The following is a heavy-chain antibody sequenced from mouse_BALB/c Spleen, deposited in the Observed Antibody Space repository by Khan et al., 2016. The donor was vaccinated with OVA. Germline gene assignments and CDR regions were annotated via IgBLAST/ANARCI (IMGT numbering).Heavy chain of an antibody. CDR3: ATYFFGSSSYFDY. Sequence: VQLQQSGAELVKPGASVKLSCTASGFNIKDTYMHWVKQRPEQGLEWIGRIDPANGNTKYDPKFQGKATITADTSSNTAYLQLSSLTSEGTAFYYCATYFFGSSSYFDYWGQGTTLTVSS. CDR1: GFNIKDTY. D-gene: IGHD1-1*01. CDR2: IDPANGNT. J-gene: IGHJ2*01. V-gene: IGHV14-3*02.